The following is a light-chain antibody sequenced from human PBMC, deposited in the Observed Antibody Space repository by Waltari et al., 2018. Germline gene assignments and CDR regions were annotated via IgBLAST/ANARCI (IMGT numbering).Light chain of an antibody. CDR3: QQYYDGRT. CDR1: QSISIY. J-gene: IGKJ2*01. Sequence: EIVMTQSPATLSVSPGERATLSCRASQSISIYLAWFQQKPGQAPRLLIYHASTRATGIPARLSGSGSGTEFTLTISSLQSEDFAVYYCQQYYDGRTFGQGTKLEIK. CDR2: HAS. V-gene: IGKV3-15*01.